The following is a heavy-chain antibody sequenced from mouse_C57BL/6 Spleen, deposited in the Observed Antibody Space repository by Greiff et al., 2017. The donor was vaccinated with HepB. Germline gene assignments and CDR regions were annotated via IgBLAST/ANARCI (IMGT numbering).Heavy chain of an antibody. CDR2: INPSNGGT. V-gene: IGHV1-53*01. CDR3: AIGRGLYYGSSYGGYFDV. D-gene: IGHD1-1*01. J-gene: IGHJ1*03. Sequence: QVQLQQPGTELVKPGASVKLSCKASGYTLTSYWMHWVKQRPGQGLEWIGNINPSNGGTNYNEKFKSKATLNVDKSTSTAYMQLSSLTSEDSAVYYCAIGRGLYYGSSYGGYFDVWGTGTTVTVSS. CDR1: GYTLTSYW.